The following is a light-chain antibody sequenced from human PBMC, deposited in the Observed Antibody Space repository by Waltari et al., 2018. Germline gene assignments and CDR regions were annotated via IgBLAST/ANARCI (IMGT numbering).Light chain of an antibody. V-gene: IGKV1-5*03. CDR3: QQFVGYPYT. CDR1: QSITRW. CDR2: EAS. Sequence: DIQLTQSPPIVAASVGDRVTITCRASQSITRWLAWYQQKPGRAPKLLFYEASNFVTGVPSRFSGTGSGTLFTLTISSLEPDDFATYYCQQFVGYPYTFGQGTKVETK. J-gene: IGKJ2*01.